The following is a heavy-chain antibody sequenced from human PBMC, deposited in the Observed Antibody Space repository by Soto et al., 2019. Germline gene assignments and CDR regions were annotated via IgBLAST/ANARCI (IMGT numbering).Heavy chain of an antibody. CDR1: GGSISSSSYY. V-gene: IGHV4-39*07. CDR3: ASSRDVDYYYYYMDV. J-gene: IGHJ6*03. Sequence: PSETLSLTCTVSGGSISSSSYYWGWIRQPPGKGLEWIGSIYYSGSTYYNPSLKSRVTISIDTSKNQFSLKLSSVTAADTAVYYCASSRDVDYYYYYMDVWGKGTTVTVSS. D-gene: IGHD6-13*01. CDR2: IYYSGST.